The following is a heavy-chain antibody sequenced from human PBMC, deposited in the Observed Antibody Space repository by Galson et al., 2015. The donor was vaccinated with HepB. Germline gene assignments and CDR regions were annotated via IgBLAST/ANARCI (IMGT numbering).Heavy chain of an antibody. D-gene: IGHD3-16*01. CDR2: FDTEEGET. CDR1: GFTLTELS. V-gene: IGHV1-24*01. CDR3: VTLNRPDDWVVLFDH. J-gene: IGHJ4*02. Sequence: SVKVSCKVSGFTLTELSMHWVRQAPGNGLEWMGGFDTEEGETIYAQKFRGRVTLIEDTSRNTAYMELSSLRSEDTAVYYCVTLNRPDDWVVLFDHWGLGTLVTVSS.